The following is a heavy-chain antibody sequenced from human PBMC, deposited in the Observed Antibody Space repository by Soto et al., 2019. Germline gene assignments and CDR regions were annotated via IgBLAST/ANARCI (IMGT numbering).Heavy chain of an antibody. Sequence: PGGSVTLSGAGSGFTLRRFTMKWVAQAPGKGLEWVSTISSNSAYIYYTDALRGRFTIARDNAKNSLHLQMSSLRAEDTAVYYCTRDASRDSSARGWFDPWGPGTMVTVSS. V-gene: IGHV3-21*01. CDR3: TRDASRDSSARGWFDP. CDR1: GFTLRRFT. CDR2: ISSNSAYI. J-gene: IGHJ5*02. D-gene: IGHD6-13*01.